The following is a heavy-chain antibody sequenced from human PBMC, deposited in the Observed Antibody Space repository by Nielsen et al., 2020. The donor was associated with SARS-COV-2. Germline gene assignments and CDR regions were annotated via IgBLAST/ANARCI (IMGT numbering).Heavy chain of an antibody. CDR1: GFNFNSYD. D-gene: IGHD5-18*01. Sequence: GGSLRLSCAASGFNFNSYDILWVRQATGKGLEWVSTIDTAGNTFYPGSVKGRFTVSRENAKNSLFLQMNSLRAGDTAVYYCARAAGTAIDYWGQGTLVTVSS. CDR3: ARAAGTAIDY. V-gene: IGHV3-13*04. CDR2: IDTAGNT. J-gene: IGHJ4*02.